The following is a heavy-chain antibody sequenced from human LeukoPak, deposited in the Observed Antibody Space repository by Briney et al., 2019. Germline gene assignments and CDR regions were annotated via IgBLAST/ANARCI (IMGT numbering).Heavy chain of an antibody. CDR3: ARVVVRGVNWFDP. V-gene: IGHV1-18*04. D-gene: IGHD3-10*01. J-gene: IGHJ5*02. CDR1: GYTFTSYC. CDR2: ISANNGNT. Sequence: ASVKVSCKASGYTFTSYCIGWVRQAPGQGLEWMGWISANNGNTNYAQKFQGRVTMTTDTSTSTVYMELRSLTSDDTAVYYCARVVVRGVNWFDPWGQGTLVTVSS.